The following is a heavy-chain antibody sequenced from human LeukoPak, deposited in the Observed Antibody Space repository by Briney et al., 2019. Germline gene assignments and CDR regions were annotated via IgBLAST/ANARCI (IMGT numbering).Heavy chain of an antibody. D-gene: IGHD3-16*01. CDR3: TRGRHIYDYADFDH. J-gene: IGHJ4*02. V-gene: IGHV3-23*01. CDR2: LSGTSDNT. Sequence: PGGSLRLFCTASGFNFGNYAMGWVRQAPGKGLEGVSSLSGTSDNTFYADAVKGRFIISRDNSKNTLFLQMYRLKVEDTALSYCTRGRHIYDYADFDHWGQGTLVTVSS. CDR1: GFNFGNYA.